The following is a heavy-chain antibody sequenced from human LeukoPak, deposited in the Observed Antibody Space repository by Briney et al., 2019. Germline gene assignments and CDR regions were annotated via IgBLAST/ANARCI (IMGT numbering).Heavy chain of an antibody. V-gene: IGHV5-51*01. CDR2: IYPGDSDT. CDR3: ARPALYCSSTVCPPYMDV. Sequence: GESLQISCKGSGYIFTSYWIGWVRQMPGKGLEWMGIIYPGDSDTKYNAPFQGQVTISADKSISTAYLQWGSLKASDTATYYCARPALYCSSTVCPPYMDVWGKGTTVTVSS. D-gene: IGHD2-2*01. CDR1: GYIFTSYW. J-gene: IGHJ6*03.